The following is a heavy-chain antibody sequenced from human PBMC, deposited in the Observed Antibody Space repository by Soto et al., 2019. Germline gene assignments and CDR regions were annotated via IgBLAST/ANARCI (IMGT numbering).Heavy chain of an antibody. J-gene: IGHJ2*01. Sequence: QVQLVESGGGVVQPGRSLRLSCAASGFTFSSYAMHWVRQAPGKGLEWVAVISYDGSNKYYADSVKGRFTISRDNSKNTLYLQMNSVRAEDRGVYYCAREGGGSSVTALFELWGRGTLVTVSS. CDR1: GFTFSSYA. CDR2: ISYDGSNK. CDR3: AREGGGSSVTALFEL. D-gene: IGHD2-21*02. V-gene: IGHV3-30-3*01.